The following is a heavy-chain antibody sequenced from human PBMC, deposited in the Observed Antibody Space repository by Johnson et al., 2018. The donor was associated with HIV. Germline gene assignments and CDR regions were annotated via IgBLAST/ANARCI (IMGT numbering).Heavy chain of an antibody. D-gene: IGHD6-13*01. V-gene: IGHV3-11*01. CDR2: ISSSGSTI. Sequence: QVQLVESGGGLVKPGGSLRLSCAASGFTFSDYYMSWIRQAPGKGLEWVSYISSSGSTIYYADSVKGRFTISRDNAKNSLYLQMNSLRAEDTALYYCAKDNVDSSWYAGAFDIWGQGTMVTVSS. CDR1: GFTFSDYY. J-gene: IGHJ3*02. CDR3: AKDNVDSSWYAGAFDI.